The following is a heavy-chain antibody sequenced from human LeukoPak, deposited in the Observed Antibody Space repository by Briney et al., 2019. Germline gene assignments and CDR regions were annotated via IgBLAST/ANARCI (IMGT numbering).Heavy chain of an antibody. CDR1: GYTFTSYD. Sequence: VASVKVSCKASGYTFTSYDINWVRQATGQGLEWMGWMNPNSGNTGYAQKFQGRVTMTRNTSISTAYMELSSLRSEDTAVYYCASAVWFGESEATNWFDPWGQGTLVTVSS. D-gene: IGHD3-10*01. CDR2: MNPNSGNT. CDR3: ASAVWFGESEATNWFDP. J-gene: IGHJ5*02. V-gene: IGHV1-8*01.